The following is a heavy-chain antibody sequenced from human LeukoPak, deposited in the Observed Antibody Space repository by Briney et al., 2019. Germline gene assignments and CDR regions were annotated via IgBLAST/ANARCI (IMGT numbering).Heavy chain of an antibody. J-gene: IGHJ4*02. Sequence: SETLSLTCAVYGGSFSGYYWSWIRQPPGKGLEWIGEINHAGSTNYNPSLKSRVTISLDTSKNQFSLKLTSMTAADTAVYYCVGYNNNWDDVFDYWGQGTLVTVSS. CDR1: GGSFSGYY. V-gene: IGHV4-34*01. D-gene: IGHD1-1*01. CDR3: VGYNNNWDDVFDY. CDR2: INHAGST.